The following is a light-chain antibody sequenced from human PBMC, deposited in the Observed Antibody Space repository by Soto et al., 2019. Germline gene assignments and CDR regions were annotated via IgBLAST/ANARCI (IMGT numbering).Light chain of an antibody. Sequence: EIVLTQSPATLSLSPGERATLSCRASQSVSSYLAWYQQKPGQAPRLLIYDASNRATGIPARFSGSGSGTDFTLSISSLEPEDFAVYSCQQRSNWPPTFGQGTKLELK. V-gene: IGKV3-11*01. CDR2: DAS. J-gene: IGKJ2*01. CDR3: QQRSNWPPT. CDR1: QSVSSY.